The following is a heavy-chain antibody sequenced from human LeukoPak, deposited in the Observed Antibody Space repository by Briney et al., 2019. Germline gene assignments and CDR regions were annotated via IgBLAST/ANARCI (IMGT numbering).Heavy chain of an antibody. CDR3: AKDRGSWSYGGFDY. Sequence: GGSLRLSCASSGFTFRTYGMHWVRQAPGKGLEWVTFIGYDGTKTDYIDSVKGRFTISRDNSKNTLYLQMNSLRIEDTAVYYCAKDRGSWSYGGFDYWGQGILVTVSS. V-gene: IGHV3-30*02. CDR1: GFTFRTYG. J-gene: IGHJ4*02. D-gene: IGHD1-26*01. CDR2: IGYDGTKT.